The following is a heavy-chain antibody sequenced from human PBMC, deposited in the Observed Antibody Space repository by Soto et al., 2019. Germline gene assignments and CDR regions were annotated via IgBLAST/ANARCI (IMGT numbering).Heavy chain of an antibody. Sequence: QVLLVESGGGLVKPGGSLRLSCATSGFTFSDHYMTWIRQAPGKGLEWISYISGSGSDKYYADSVKGRFTVSRDNAKNSLYLQMSSLRAEDTAAYYCAGDVHYYASDYWGQGTLVTVSS. V-gene: IGHV3-11*01. J-gene: IGHJ4*02. CDR1: GFTFSDHY. D-gene: IGHD3-10*01. CDR2: ISGSGSDK. CDR3: AGDVHYYASDY.